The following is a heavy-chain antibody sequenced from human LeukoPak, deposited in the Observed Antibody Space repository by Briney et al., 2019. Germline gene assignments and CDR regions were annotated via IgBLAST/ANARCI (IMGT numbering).Heavy chain of an antibody. CDR2: ISAYNGNT. D-gene: IGHD2-2*01. V-gene: IGHV1-18*01. J-gene: IGHJ6*03. Sequence: ASVKVSCKASGYTFTSYGISWVRQAPGQGLEWMGWISAYNGNTNYAQKLQGRVTMTTDTSTSTAYMELRSLRSDDTAVYYCARDPLDCSSTSCHPIPDYYYMDVWGKGTTVTVSS. CDR3: ARDPLDCSSTSCHPIPDYYYMDV. CDR1: GYTFTSYG.